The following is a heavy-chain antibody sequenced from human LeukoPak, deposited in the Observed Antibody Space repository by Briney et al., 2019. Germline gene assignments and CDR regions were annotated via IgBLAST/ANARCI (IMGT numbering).Heavy chain of an antibody. CDR2: IFVGSGNT. V-gene: IGHV1-58*02. D-gene: IGHD5-12*01. CDR1: GFTFTSSA. Sequence: SVTVSCKASGFTFTSSAMQWVRQARGQRLEWIGWIFVGSGNTNYAQKFQERVTITRDMSTSTAYMELSSLRSEDTAVYYCAAGTPNIVAHDAFDIWGQGTMVTVSS. CDR3: AAGTPNIVAHDAFDI. J-gene: IGHJ3*02.